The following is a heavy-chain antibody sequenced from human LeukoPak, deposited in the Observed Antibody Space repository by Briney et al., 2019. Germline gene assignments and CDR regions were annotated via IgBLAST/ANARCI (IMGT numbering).Heavy chain of an antibody. V-gene: IGHV3-30*18. Sequence: PGGSLRLSCAASGFTFSSYGMHWVRQAPGKGLEWVAVISYDGNNKYYADSVKGRFTISRDNSKNTLNLQMSSLRTEDTAVYYCAKENRGHCSGGSCYSEWFDSWGQGTLVTVSS. J-gene: IGHJ5*01. CDR1: GFTFSSYG. CDR3: AKENRGHCSGGSCYSEWFDS. CDR2: ISYDGNNK. D-gene: IGHD2-15*01.